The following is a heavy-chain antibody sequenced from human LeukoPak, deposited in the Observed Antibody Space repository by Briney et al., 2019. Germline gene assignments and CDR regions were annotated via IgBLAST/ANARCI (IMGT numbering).Heavy chain of an antibody. CDR1: GDSISSGNYY. V-gene: IGHV4-30-4*01. J-gene: IGHJ6*02. CDR2: IFDSGST. CDR3: ARDGIVDNGDFVDGMDV. Sequence: SETLSLTCTVSGDSISSGNYYWHWIRQPPGKGLEWIGYIFDSGSTDYNPSLKSRVIISVDTSKNQLSLKLSSVTAADTAVYYCARDGIVDNGDFVDGMDVWGQGTKVTVSS. D-gene: IGHD4-17*01.